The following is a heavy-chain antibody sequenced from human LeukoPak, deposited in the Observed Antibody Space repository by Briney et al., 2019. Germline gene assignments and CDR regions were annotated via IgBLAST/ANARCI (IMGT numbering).Heavy chain of an antibody. J-gene: IGHJ5*01. CDR1: GFTVNSNY. V-gene: IGHV3-74*01. Sequence: GGSLRLSCAASGFTVNSNYMSWVRQAPGKGLVWVSRIKGDGSHTIYADSVKGRFTISRDNAKNTLYLQMKSLRAEDTAVYYCVRDWDHFDFDSWGQGTLVTVSS. CDR2: IKGDGSHT. D-gene: IGHD3-9*01. CDR3: VRDWDHFDFDS.